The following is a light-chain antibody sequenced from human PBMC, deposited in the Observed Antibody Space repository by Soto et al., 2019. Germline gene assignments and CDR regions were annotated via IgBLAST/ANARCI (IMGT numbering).Light chain of an antibody. V-gene: IGKV3-15*01. Sequence: EIVMRQSPATLSVSPGERATLSCRASQSVSSNLAWYQQKPGQAPRLLIYGASTRATGIPARFSGSGSGTEFTLTISSLQSEDFALYYCQQRSNLPITFGQGTRLEI. CDR3: QQRSNLPIT. CDR1: QSVSSN. CDR2: GAS. J-gene: IGKJ5*01.